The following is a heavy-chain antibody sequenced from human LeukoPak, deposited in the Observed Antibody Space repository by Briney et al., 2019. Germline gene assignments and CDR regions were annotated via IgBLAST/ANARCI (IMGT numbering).Heavy chain of an antibody. CDR2: ISAYNGNT. CDR1: GYTFTSYY. J-gene: IGHJ4*02. Sequence: GASVKVSCKASGYTFTSYYMHWVRQAPGQGLEWMGWISAYNGNTNYAQKLQGRVTMTTDASTSTAYMELRSLRSDDTAVCYCAREEYSSSADYWGQGTLVTVSS. D-gene: IGHD6-6*01. CDR3: AREEYSSSADY. V-gene: IGHV1-18*04.